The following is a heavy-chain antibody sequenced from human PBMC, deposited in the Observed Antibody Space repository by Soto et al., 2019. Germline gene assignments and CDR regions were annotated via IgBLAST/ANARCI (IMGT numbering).Heavy chain of an antibody. V-gene: IGHV3-48*01. CDR1: GFICSTYS. CDR2: ISGGSSTI. D-gene: IGHD6-13*01. CDR3: ARRMAASGAYNWFDP. Sequence: EVQLVESGGGLVQPGGSLRLSCAASGFICSTYSMNWVRQAPGKGLEWVSYISGGSSTIYYADSVRGRFTISRDNAKNSLFLQMNSLRVEDTGVYYCARRMAASGAYNWFDPWGQGTLVPVSS. J-gene: IGHJ5*01.